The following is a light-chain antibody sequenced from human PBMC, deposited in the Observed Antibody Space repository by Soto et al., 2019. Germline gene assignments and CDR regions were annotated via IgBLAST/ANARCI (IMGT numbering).Light chain of an antibody. CDR3: QQTNSFPLT. V-gene: IGKV1-12*01. J-gene: IGKJ4*01. CDR2: AAS. CDR1: QGIISW. Sequence: DIPMTQYPSSVSASVGDRVTITCQASQGIISWLAWYQQKPGKEPNLLIYAASSLKSGIPLKFSGSGSGKDFTLTISNLQHEEFTNYYGQQTNSFPLTFGGGTKVEIK.